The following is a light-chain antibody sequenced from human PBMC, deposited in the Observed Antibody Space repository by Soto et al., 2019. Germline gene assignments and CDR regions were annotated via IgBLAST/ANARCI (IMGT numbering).Light chain of an antibody. Sequence: DIQMTQSPSTLSAFVGDRVTITCRASQSIGRWLAWYQQKPGKAPRLLIYDASNLESGVPSRFSGSGSETEFSLTIRALQPEDFATYYCQQYSVYWTFGQGTKVDIK. CDR3: QQYSVYWT. J-gene: IGKJ1*01. V-gene: IGKV1-5*01. CDR1: QSIGRW. CDR2: DAS.